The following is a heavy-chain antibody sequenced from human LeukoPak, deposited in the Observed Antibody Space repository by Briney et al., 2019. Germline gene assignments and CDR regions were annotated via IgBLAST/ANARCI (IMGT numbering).Heavy chain of an antibody. D-gene: IGHD1-26*01. CDR1: GGSFSGYY. Sequence: PSETLSLTCAVYGGSFSGYYWSWIRQPPRKGLEWIGEINHSGSTNYNPSLKSRVTISVDTSKNQFSLKLSSVTAADTAVYYCARGVVGAIDYWGQGTLVTVSS. V-gene: IGHV4-34*01. CDR3: ARGVVGAIDY. J-gene: IGHJ4*02. CDR2: INHSGST.